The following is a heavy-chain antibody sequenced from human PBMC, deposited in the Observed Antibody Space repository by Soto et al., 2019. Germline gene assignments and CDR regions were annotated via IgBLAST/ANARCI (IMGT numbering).Heavy chain of an antibody. CDR3: ARAVLREPGGFDY. V-gene: IGHV3-48*02. Sequence: PVGFLRLSCAASGFTFSSYSMNWVRQAPGKGLEWVSYISSSSSTIYYADSVKGRFTISRDNAKNSLYLQMNSLRDEDTAVYYCARAVLREPGGFDYWGQGTLVTVSS. J-gene: IGHJ4*02. CDR2: ISSSSSTI. D-gene: IGHD1-1*01. CDR1: GFTFSSYS.